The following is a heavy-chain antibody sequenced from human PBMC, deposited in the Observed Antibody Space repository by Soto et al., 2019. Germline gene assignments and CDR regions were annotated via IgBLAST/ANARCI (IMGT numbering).Heavy chain of an antibody. J-gene: IGHJ6*02. CDR3: ATPRGPNCSSTSCYGDYYYYGMDV. CDR1: GYSFTSYW. D-gene: IGHD2-2*01. Sequence: PGESLKISCKGSGYSFTSYWISWVRQMPGKGLEWMGRIDPSDSYTNYSPSFQGHVTISADKSISTAYLQWSSLKASDTAMYYCATPRGPNCSSTSCYGDYYYYGMDVWGQGTTVIVSS. CDR2: IDPSDSYT. V-gene: IGHV5-10-1*01.